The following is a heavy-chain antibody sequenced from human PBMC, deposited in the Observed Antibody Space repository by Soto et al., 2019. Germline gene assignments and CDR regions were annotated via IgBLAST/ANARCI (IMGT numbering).Heavy chain of an antibody. J-gene: IGHJ5*02. CDR2: IYWNDDE. D-gene: IGHD2-2*01. Sequence: GSGPTLVNPTQTLTLTCTFSGFSLSTSGVGVGWIRQPPGKALEWRALIYWNDDERYSPSLKSRLTITKDTSKNQVVLTMTNMDPVDTATYYCAHSSPRQPSHCSSTSCLNCFDPWGQGTLVTVSS. V-gene: IGHV2-5*01. CDR1: GFSLSTSGVG. CDR3: AHSSPRQPSHCSSTSCLNCFDP.